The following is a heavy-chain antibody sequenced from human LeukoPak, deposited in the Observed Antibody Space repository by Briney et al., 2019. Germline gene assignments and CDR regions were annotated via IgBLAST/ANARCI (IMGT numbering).Heavy chain of an antibody. D-gene: IGHD5-24*01. CDR3: ARGPDGYNSHFDY. CDR2: IYYDGSKK. Sequence: GGSLRLSCVASGFTFSDYAMNWVRQAPGKGLEWVAVIYYDGSKKYYADSVEGRFTIARDNSKNTLYLHMKSLRVEDTAVYYCARGPDGYNSHFDYWGQGTLVTVSS. J-gene: IGHJ4*02. V-gene: IGHV3-30-3*01. CDR1: GFTFSDYA.